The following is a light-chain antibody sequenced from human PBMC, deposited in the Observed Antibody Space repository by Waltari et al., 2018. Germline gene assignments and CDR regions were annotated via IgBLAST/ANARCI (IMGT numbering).Light chain of an antibody. V-gene: IGKV3-15*01. CDR3: EQYNNWPFA. J-gene: IGKJ2*01. Sequence: IVMTQSQATLSWSPGERATLSCRASQRISSNLAWYQQKPGQAPRLPIYAASTRATGIPARFSGSGSGTEFTLTISSLQPEDFAIYYCEQYNNWPFAFGQGTKLEVK. CDR2: AAS. CDR1: QRISSN.